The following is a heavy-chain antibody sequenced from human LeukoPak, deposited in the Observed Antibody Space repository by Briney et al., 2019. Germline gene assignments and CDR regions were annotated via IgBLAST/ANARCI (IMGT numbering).Heavy chain of an antibody. J-gene: IGHJ4*02. CDR3: ARGDY. Sequence: SGTLSLTCTVSGGSVSSGSYYWSWIRQPPGKGLEWIGYIYYSGSTNYNPSLKSRVTISVDTSKNQFSLKLSSVTAADTAVYYCARGDYWGQGTLVTVSS. CDR1: GGSVSSGSYY. V-gene: IGHV4-61*01. CDR2: IYYSGST.